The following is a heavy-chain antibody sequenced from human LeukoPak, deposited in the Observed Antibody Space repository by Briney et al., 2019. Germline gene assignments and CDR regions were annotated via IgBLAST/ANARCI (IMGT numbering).Heavy chain of an antibody. D-gene: IGHD3-22*01. Sequence: GGSLKLSCAASGFTFSDHYMGWVRQAPGKGLEWVGRTRNKANSYTTEYAASVKGRFTISRDDSKNSLYLQMNSLKTEDTAVYYCARITYYYDSSGYSDAFDIWGQGTMVTVSS. CDR3: ARITYYYDSSGYSDAFDI. V-gene: IGHV3-72*01. CDR2: TRNKANSYTT. CDR1: GFTFSDHY. J-gene: IGHJ3*02.